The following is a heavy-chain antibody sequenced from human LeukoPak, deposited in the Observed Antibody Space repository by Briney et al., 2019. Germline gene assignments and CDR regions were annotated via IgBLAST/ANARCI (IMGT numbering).Heavy chain of an antibody. V-gene: IGHV1-69*04. CDR3: ARGMKGSGPFDY. J-gene: IGHJ4*02. Sequence: GASVKVSCKASGGTFSSYAISWVRQAPGQGLEWMGRIIPILGIANYAQKFQGRVTITADKSTSTAYMELSSLRSEDTAVYYCARGMKGSGPFDYWGQGTLVTVSS. D-gene: IGHD3-10*01. CDR1: GGTFSSYA. CDR2: IIPILGIA.